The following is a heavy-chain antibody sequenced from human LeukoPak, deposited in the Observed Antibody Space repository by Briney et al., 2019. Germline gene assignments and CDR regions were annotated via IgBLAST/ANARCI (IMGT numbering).Heavy chain of an antibody. CDR1: GLTFSNHA. J-gene: IGHJ4*02. Sequence: GGSLRLSCAASGLTFSNHAMSWVRQAPGKRLEWVSTIRVSGGSTYYADSVEGRFPISRDNSKNTVYLQMNSLRVEDTAIYYCAKGNYYFDISGYFHFDSWGQGTLVTVSA. CDR2: IRVSGGST. CDR3: AKGNYYFDISGYFHFDS. V-gene: IGHV3-23*01. D-gene: IGHD3-22*01.